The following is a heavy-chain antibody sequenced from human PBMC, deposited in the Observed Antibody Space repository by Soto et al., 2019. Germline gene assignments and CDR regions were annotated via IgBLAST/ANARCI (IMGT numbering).Heavy chain of an antibody. CDR1: GGSISSGGYY. CDR2: IYSSGST. J-gene: IGHJ3*02. V-gene: IGHV4-31*03. CDR3: LRDYDYDSSRNDAFDI. D-gene: IGHD3-22*01. Sequence: QVQLQESGPGLVKPSQTLSLTCTVSGGSISSGGYYWSWIRHHPGKGLEWIGYIYSSGSTYYNRSLRSRVTISADTSKNQFALKLSSVTAADTAVYYCLRDYDYDSSRNDAFDIWGQGIMVTVSS.